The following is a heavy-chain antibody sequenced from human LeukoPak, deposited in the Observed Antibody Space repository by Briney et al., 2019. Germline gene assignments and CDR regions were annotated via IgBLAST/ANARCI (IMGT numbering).Heavy chain of an antibody. CDR3: ASGGYCSSTSCYHQGAFDI. CDR1: GFTFSSYA. D-gene: IGHD2-2*01. V-gene: IGHV3-21*01. CDR2: ISSSSSYI. J-gene: IGHJ3*02. Sequence: PGGSLRLSCAASGFTFSSYAMHWVRQAPGKGLEWVSSISSSSSYIYYADSVKGRFTISRDNAKNSLYLQMNSLRAEDTAVYYCASGGYCSSTSCYHQGAFDIWGQGTMVTVSS.